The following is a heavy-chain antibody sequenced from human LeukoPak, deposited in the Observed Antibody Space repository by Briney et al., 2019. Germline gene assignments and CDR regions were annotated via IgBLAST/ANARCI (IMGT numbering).Heavy chain of an antibody. CDR3: ARDDYDYVWGSYRYFPPDY. J-gene: IGHJ4*02. CDR2: IKQDGSEK. Sequence: GGSLRLSCTASGFSFSSYAMSWVRQAPGKGLEWVANIKQDGSEKYYVDSVKGRFTISRDNAKNSLYLQMNSLRAEDTAVYYCARDDYDYVWGSYRYFPPDYWGQGTLVTVSS. V-gene: IGHV3-7*01. CDR1: GFSFSSYA. D-gene: IGHD3-16*02.